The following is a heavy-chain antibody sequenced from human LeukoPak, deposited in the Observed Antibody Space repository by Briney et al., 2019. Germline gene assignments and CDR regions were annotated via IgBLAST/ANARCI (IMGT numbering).Heavy chain of an antibody. CDR3: AKSYYYGSGDYSLTAFDI. D-gene: IGHD3-10*01. Sequence: GGSLRLSCTASGFTFSRYDMSWVRQAPGKGLEWVSGISDSAGTTYYADSVKGRFSISRDSSKNTLNPQMNSLRAEDTAVYYCAKSYYYGSGDYSLTAFDIWGQGTMVTVSS. J-gene: IGHJ3*02. CDR1: GFTFSRYD. CDR2: ISDSAGTT. V-gene: IGHV3-23*01.